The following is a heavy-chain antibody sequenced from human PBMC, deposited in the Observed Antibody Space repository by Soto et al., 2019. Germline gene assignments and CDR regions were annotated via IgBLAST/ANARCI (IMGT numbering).Heavy chain of an antibody. CDR3: ARDTAGYYDILTGLDY. V-gene: IGHV1-18*01. CDR2: ISAYNGNT. J-gene: IGHJ4*02. Sequence: GASVKVSCKAPGYTFTSYGISWVRQAPGQGLEWMGWISAYNGNTNYAQKLQGRVTMTTDTSTSTAYMELRSLRSDDTAVYYCARDTAGYYDILTGLDYWGQGTLVTVSS. D-gene: IGHD3-9*01. CDR1: GYTFTSYG.